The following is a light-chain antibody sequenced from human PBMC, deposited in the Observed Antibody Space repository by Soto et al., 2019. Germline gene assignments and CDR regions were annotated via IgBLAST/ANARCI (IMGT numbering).Light chain of an antibody. V-gene: IGKV1-5*03. CDR3: RQYLGYPLT. CDR2: KAS. CDR1: QTVSSW. Sequence: EIQMTQSPSTLSSSVGDRVTITCRASQTVSSWLSWYQQKPGKAPKVLIYKASILESGVTSRFSGSGAGTEFTLTISSMQPDDFATYYCRQYLGYPLTFGGGTKVELK. J-gene: IGKJ4*01.